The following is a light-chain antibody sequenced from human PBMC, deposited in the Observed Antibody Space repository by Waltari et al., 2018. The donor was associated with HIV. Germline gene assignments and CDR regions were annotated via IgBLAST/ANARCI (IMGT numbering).Light chain of an antibody. CDR1: RSNIGSNS. J-gene: IGLJ2*01. Sequence: QSVLTQPPSASGAPGQRVTIWCSGSRSNIGSNSVHWYKQLPGTAPKLLIYSNNERPSGVPDRFSGSKSGTSASLAISGLQSEDESEYYCATWDDSLRGVVFGGGTKLTVL. CDR3: ATWDDSLRGVV. V-gene: IGLV1-44*01. CDR2: SNN.